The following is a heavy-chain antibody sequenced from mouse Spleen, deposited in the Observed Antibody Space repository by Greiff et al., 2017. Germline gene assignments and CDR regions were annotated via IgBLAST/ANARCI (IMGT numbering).Heavy chain of an antibody. CDR3: ARGGYGSSYGGFAY. D-gene: IGHD1-1*01. CDR2: IYPRSGNT. J-gene: IGHJ3*01. CDR1: GYTFTSYG. V-gene: IGHV1-81*01. Sequence: VQLQESGAELARPGASVKLSCKASGYTFTSYGISWVKQRTGQGLEWIGEIYPRSGNTYYNEKFKGKATLTADKSSSTAYMELRSLTSEDSAVYFCARGGYGSSYGGFAYWGQGTLVTVSA.